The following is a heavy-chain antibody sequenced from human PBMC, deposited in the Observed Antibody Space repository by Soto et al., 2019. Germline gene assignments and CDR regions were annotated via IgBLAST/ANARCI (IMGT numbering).Heavy chain of an antibody. CDR3: ALRSMAVVPEY. V-gene: IGHV4-59*01. CDR2: LYYGRSA. D-gene: IGHD3-22*01. Sequence: QVQLQESGPGLVKPSETLSLTCAVSGDSISSYYCMWIRQPPGKGLESIGYLYYGRSANYNPSLKRRVTLSVDTSTRQCSRTLSSMTAADTAVYYCALRSMAVVPEYWGQGTLVTVSS. CDR1: GDSISSYY. J-gene: IGHJ4*02.